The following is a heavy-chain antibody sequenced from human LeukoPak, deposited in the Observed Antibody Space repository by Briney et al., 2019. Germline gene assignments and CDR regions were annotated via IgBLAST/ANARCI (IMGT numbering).Heavy chain of an antibody. CDR2: IYYSGST. Sequence: KPSETLSHTCTVSGGSISSYYWSWIRQPPGKGLEWIGYIYYSGSTNYNPSLKSRVTISVDTSKNQFSLKLSSVTAADTAVYYCATEWELLRAQRGLGFQHWGQGTLVTVSS. J-gene: IGHJ1*01. CDR3: ATEWELLRAQRGLGFQH. D-gene: IGHD1-26*01. V-gene: IGHV4-59*12. CDR1: GGSISSYY.